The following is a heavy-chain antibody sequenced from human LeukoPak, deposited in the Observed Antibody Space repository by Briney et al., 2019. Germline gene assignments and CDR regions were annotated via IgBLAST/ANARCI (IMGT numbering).Heavy chain of an antibody. CDR1: GFTFSRYA. Sequence: GGSLRLSCSASGFTFSRYAMHWVRQAPGKGLEYVSGINDNGGRTHYGDSVKGRFSISRDNSKSTLHLQMGTLRAEDTALYYCVKDVGGSYAFDYWGQGILVTVAS. CDR2: INDNGGRT. V-gene: IGHV3-64D*09. CDR3: VKDVGGSYAFDY. J-gene: IGHJ4*02. D-gene: IGHD1-26*01.